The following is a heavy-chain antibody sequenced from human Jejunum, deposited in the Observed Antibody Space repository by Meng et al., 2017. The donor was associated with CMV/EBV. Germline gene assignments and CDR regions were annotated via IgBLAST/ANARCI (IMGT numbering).Heavy chain of an antibody. Sequence: CKASGYGFNSYDINWVRQATGKGLEWMGWMNPSRGNTVYAQKFQGRVTMSRDSSINTAYLELSSLTAEDTAVYYCARGLRIVGTALAFWGQGSLVTVSS. CDR2: MNPSRGNT. J-gene: IGHJ4*02. V-gene: IGHV1-8*01. D-gene: IGHD1-7*01. CDR3: ARGLRIVGTALAF. CDR1: GYGFNSYD.